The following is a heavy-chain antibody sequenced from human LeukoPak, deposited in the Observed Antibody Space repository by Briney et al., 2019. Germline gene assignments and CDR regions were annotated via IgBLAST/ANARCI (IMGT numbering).Heavy chain of an antibody. CDR3: ARVGVDIVATALDY. V-gene: IGHV4-38-2*02. D-gene: IGHD5-12*01. CDR2: IYHSGST. J-gene: IGHJ4*02. Sequence: KPSETLSLTSTVSGYSISSGYYWGWIRQPPGKGLGWIGSIYHSGSTYYNPSPKSRVTISVDTSKNQFSLKLSSVTAADTAVYYCARVGVDIVATALDYWGQGTLVTVSS. CDR1: GYSISSGYY.